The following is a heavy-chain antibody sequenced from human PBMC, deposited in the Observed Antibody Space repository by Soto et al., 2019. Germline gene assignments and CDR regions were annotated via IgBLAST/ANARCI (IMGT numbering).Heavy chain of an antibody. CDR1: GGSISSYY. Sequence: SETLSLTCTVSGGSISSYYWSWIRQPPGKGLEWIGYIYYSGSTNYNPSLKSRVTISVDTSKNQFSLKLSSVTAADTAVYYCARVRTTPWFDPWGQGXLVTVYS. D-gene: IGHD1-7*01. CDR3: ARVRTTPWFDP. J-gene: IGHJ5*02. CDR2: IYYSGST. V-gene: IGHV4-59*01.